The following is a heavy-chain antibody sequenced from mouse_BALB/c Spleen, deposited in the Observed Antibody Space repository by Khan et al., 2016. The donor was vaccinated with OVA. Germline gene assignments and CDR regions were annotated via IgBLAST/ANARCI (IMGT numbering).Heavy chain of an antibody. V-gene: IGHV2-2*01. CDR1: GFSLTTYG. J-gene: IGHJ3*01. D-gene: IGHD2-14*01. CDR2: IRSAGKT. CDR3: ARNSYMYGFTD. Sequence: QVQLQQSGPGLVRPSQTLSITCTVSGFSLTTYGVHWVRQSPGKGLEWLGVIRSAGKTDYNAAFISRLSITKDNSKSQVFFKMNSLQADDHAMYFCARNSYMYGFTDWGQETLVAVSA.